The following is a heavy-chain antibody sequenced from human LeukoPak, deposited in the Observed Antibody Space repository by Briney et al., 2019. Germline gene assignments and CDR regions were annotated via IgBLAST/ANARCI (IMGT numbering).Heavy chain of an antibody. J-gene: IGHJ6*03. D-gene: IGHD2-21*01. V-gene: IGHV3-30*02. CDR1: GFTFSSYG. Sequence: GGSLRLSCAASGFTFSSYGMHWVRQAPGKGLEWVAFIRYDGSNKYYADSVKGRFTISRDNSKNTLYLQMNSLRAEDTAVYYCASNSYCGGDCYYYYMDVWGKGTTVTVSS. CDR3: ASNSYCGGDCYYYYMDV. CDR2: IRYDGSNK.